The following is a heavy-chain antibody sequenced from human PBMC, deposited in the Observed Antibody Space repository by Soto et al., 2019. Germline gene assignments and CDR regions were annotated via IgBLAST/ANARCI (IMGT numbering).Heavy chain of an antibody. CDR2: IYYSGST. CDR3: ARDTAGGDHYYYGVDV. V-gene: IGHV4-59*01. Sequence: SETLSLTCTVSGGSISSYYWSWIRQPPGKGLEWIGYIYYSGSTNYNPSLKSRVTISVDTSKNQFSLKLSSVTAADTAVYYCARDTAGGDHYYYGVDVWGQGTTVTVSS. D-gene: IGHD1-26*01. J-gene: IGHJ6*02. CDR1: GGSISSYY.